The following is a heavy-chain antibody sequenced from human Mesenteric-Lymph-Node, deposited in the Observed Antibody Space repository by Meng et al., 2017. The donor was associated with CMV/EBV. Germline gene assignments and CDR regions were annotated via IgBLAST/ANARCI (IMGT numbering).Heavy chain of an antibody. CDR2: ISAYNGNT. CDR3: ARGAVVVPAAMTFTGDYYYYYGMDV. V-gene: IGHV1-18*01. Sequence: ASVKVSCKASGYTFTSYGISWVRQAPGQGLEWMGWISAYNGNTNYAQKLQGRVTMTTDTSTSTAYMELRSLRSEDTAVYYCARGAVVVPAAMTFTGDYYYYYGMDVWGQGTTVTVSS. J-gene: IGHJ6*02. CDR1: GYTFTSYG. D-gene: IGHD2-2*01.